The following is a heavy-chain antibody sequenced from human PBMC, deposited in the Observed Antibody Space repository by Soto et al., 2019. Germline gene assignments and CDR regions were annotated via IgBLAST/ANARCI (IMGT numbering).Heavy chain of an antibody. CDR1: GASISSTSYY. J-gene: IGHJ4*02. CDR3: ARRLAVAGHYFDY. D-gene: IGHD6-19*01. Sequence: QSQTLSLTCTVSGASISSTSYYWGWIRQSPGKGLEWIGSIYYSGTTYQNPSLKSRVTISIDTSKNQLSLKLSSVTAADTAVFYCARRLAVAGHYFDYWGQGTLVTVSS. CDR2: IYYSGTT. V-gene: IGHV4-39*01.